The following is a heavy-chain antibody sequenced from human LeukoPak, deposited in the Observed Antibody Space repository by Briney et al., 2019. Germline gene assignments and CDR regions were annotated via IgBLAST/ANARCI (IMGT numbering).Heavy chain of an antibody. J-gene: IGHJ6*03. CDR3: ARSSRDIAARPTAYYYYYMDV. V-gene: IGHV1-46*01. Sequence: GASVKVSCKASGYTFTSYYMHWVRQAPGQGLEWMGIINPSGGSTSYAQKFQGRVTMTTDTSTSTAYMELRSLRSDDTAVYYCARSSRDIAARPTAYYYYYMDVWGKGTTVTVSS. CDR2: INPSGGST. D-gene: IGHD6-6*01. CDR1: GYTFTSYY.